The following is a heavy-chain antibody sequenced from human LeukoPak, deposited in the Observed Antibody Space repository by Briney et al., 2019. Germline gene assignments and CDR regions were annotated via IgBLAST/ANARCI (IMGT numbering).Heavy chain of an antibody. Sequence: SETLSLTCTVSGGSISSYYWSWIRQPPGKGLEWIGYIYYSGSTNYNPSLKSRVTISVDTSKNQFSLKLSSVTAADTAVYYCAREGDGAVDYDFWSGYPNWFDPWGQGTLVTVSS. CDR3: AREGDGAVDYDFWSGYPNWFDP. V-gene: IGHV4-59*12. CDR2: IYYSGST. CDR1: GGSISSYY. J-gene: IGHJ5*02. D-gene: IGHD3-3*01.